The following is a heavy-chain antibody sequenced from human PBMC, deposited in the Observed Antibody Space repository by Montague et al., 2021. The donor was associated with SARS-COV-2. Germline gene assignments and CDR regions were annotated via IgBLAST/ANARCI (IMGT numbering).Heavy chain of an antibody. J-gene: IGHJ4*02. CDR2: INHRGST. V-gene: IGHV4-34*01. CDR1: DGSFSDYS. CDR3: ARGRQHINMVVVVVTGGEYYVDF. D-gene: IGHD3-22*01. Sequence: SETLSLTCAVYDGSFSDYSWTWIRQPPGKGLEWIGEINHRGSTNYNPSLKGRVTISVDTSKNQFSLKMTSVTAADTAVYYCARGRQHINMVVVVVTGGEYYVDFWGQGTLVAVSS.